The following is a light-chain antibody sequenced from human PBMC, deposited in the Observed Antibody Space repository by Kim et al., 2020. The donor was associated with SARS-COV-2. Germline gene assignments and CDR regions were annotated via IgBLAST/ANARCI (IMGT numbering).Light chain of an antibody. Sequence: GDRVTISCRASQDISNYLAWVQLKPGKAPKLLIYAASALKPGVPSRFSGSGSGTDFTLTVTSLQPEDVATYYCQKCDSAPWTFGQGTKVDIK. CDR2: AAS. J-gene: IGKJ1*01. CDR1: QDISNY. CDR3: QKCDSAPWT. V-gene: IGKV1-27*01.